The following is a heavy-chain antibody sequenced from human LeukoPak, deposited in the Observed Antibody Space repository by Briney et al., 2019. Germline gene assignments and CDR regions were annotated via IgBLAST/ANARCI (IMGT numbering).Heavy chain of an antibody. CDR2: INHSGNVN. V-gene: IGHV3-7*03. Sequence: GGSLRLSCAASGFTFSSYWMNWARQAPGKGLEWVASINHSGNVNYYVDSVKGRFTISRDNAKNSLYLQMSNLRAEDTAVYYCARDYCSSTSCLFDYWGQGTLVTVSS. D-gene: IGHD2-2*01. CDR3: ARDYCSSTSCLFDY. CDR1: GFTFSSYW. J-gene: IGHJ4*02.